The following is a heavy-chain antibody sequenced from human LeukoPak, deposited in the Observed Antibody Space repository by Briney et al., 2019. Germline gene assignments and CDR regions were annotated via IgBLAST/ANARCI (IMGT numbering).Heavy chain of an antibody. CDR1: GFTFSDYY. Sequence: TGGSLRLSCAASGFTFSDYYMSWIRQAPGKGLEWVSYISSSGSTIYYADSVKGRFTISRDNAKNSLYLQMNSLRAEDTAVYYCARTYSSSFSAFDIWGQGTMVTVSS. CDR2: ISSSGSTI. J-gene: IGHJ3*02. D-gene: IGHD6-6*01. V-gene: IGHV3-11*04. CDR3: ARTYSSSFSAFDI.